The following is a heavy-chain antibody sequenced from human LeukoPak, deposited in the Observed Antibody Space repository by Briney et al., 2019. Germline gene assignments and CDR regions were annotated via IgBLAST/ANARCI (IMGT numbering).Heavy chain of an antibody. CDR3: ARYCSSTNCRWFDP. V-gene: IGHV4-31*03. J-gene: IGHJ5*02. CDR1: GGSISSGGYY. CDR2: IYYSGNT. D-gene: IGHD2-2*01. Sequence: PSETLSLTCTVSGGSISSGGYYWTWNRQHPGKGLEWIGYIYYSGNTYYNPSLKSRVTISVDTSKNQFSLNLTSVTAADTAVYYCARYCSSTNCRWFDPWGQGTLVTVSS.